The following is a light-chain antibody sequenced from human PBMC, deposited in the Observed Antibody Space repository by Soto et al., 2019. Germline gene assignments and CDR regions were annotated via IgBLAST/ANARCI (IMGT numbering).Light chain of an antibody. J-gene: IGKJ4*01. CDR1: QSVSRY. Sequence: EIVLAQSPATLSLSPGERATLSCRASQSVSRYLAWYQQRPGQAPRLLIYDASTRATGIPARFSGSGSGTDFTLTISSLEPSDFAVYYCQQRSNWPLTFGGGTKVDIK. CDR2: DAS. CDR3: QQRSNWPLT. V-gene: IGKV3-11*01.